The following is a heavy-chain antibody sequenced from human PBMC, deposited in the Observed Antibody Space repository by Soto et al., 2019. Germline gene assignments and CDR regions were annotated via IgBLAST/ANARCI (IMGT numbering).Heavy chain of an antibody. CDR1: GGSVSSSCYY. CDR3: AIFLLYCSNGVCYGNWFDP. V-gene: IGHV4-39*07. D-gene: IGHD2-8*01. Sequence: SETLYLTYTLSGGSVSSSCYYWGWISKARGKGLERIGSIYYSGSTYYNPSLKSRVTISVDTSKNQFSLKLSSVTAADTAVYYCAIFLLYCSNGVCYGNWFDPLGQGTLVTVSS. J-gene: IGHJ5*02. CDR2: IYYSGST.